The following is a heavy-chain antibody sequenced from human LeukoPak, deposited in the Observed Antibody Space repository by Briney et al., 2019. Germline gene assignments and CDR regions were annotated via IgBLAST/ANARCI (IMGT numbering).Heavy chain of an antibody. Sequence: ASVKVSCKASGYTFTSYDINWVRQAAGQGLEWMGWMNPNSGNTGYAQNFQGRVTMTRDTSISTAYMELSSLTSEDTAVYHCAKATSGGCSGGSCFSIWFDPWGQGTLVTVSS. CDR1: GYTFTSYD. CDR2: MNPNSGNT. CDR3: AKATSGGCSGGSCFSIWFDP. D-gene: IGHD2-15*01. V-gene: IGHV1-8*01. J-gene: IGHJ5*02.